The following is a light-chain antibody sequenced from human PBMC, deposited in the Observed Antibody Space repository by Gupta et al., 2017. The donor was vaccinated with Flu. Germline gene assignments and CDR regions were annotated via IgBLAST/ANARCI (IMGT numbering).Light chain of an antibody. Sequence: PSPVSASVGARVTIPCRASQSVNSYLDWYQQKPGKAPQLLIYIASSLECGVPSRFSGSGSGTDFTLNISRLQPEDFATYYCQQAYSAPRTFGQGTKVDIK. V-gene: IGKV1-39*01. CDR3: QQAYSAPRT. CDR1: QSVNSY. CDR2: IAS. J-gene: IGKJ1*01.